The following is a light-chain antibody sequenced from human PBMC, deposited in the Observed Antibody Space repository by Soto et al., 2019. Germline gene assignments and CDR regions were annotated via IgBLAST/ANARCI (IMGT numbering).Light chain of an antibody. V-gene: IGKV3-11*01. CDR3: QQRSNWPPLT. J-gene: IGKJ5*01. Sequence: VMTQSPATLSVSPGERAALSCRASQSVSTNLAWYQQKPGQPPRLLIYDASNRATGIPARFSGRGSGTDFTLTITSLEPEDFAVYYCQQRSNWPPLTFGQGTRLEIK. CDR1: QSVSTN. CDR2: DAS.